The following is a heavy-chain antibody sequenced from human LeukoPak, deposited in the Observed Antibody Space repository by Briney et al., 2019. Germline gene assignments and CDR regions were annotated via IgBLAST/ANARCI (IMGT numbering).Heavy chain of an antibody. Sequence: GGSLRLSCAASGFTFDDYAMHWVRHAPGKGLEWVSGICWNSGSIGYAVSVKGRFTISRDNAKNSLYLQMNSLRAEDTALYYCAKGDFDLWGRGTLVTVSS. CDR1: GFTFDDYA. CDR3: AKGDFDL. V-gene: IGHV3-9*01. J-gene: IGHJ2*01. CDR2: ICWNSGSI.